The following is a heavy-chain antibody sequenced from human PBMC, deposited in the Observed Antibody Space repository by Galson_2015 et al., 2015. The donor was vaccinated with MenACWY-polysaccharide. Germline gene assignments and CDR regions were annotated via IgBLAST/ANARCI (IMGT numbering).Heavy chain of an antibody. J-gene: IGHJ4*02. Sequence: SLRLSCAASGFTFSTYGMHWVRQTPGKGLEWVAVISYDGINTHYIDSVKGRFSISRDNSKNTLYLQMNSLRGEDTAVYYCARGTPAYAYGGTKRVDDWGQGTLVTVSS. CDR3: ARGTPAYAYGGTKRVDD. CDR1: GFTFSTYG. D-gene: IGHD1-1*01. CDR2: ISYDGINT. V-gene: IGHV3-30*03.